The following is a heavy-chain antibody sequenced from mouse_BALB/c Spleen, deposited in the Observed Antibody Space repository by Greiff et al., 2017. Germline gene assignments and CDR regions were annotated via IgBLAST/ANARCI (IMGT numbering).Heavy chain of an antibody. CDR2: ISSGSSTI. CDR3: ARETGKGTWFAY. J-gene: IGHJ3*01. D-gene: IGHD4-1*01. V-gene: IGHV5-17*02. CDR1: GFTFSSFG. Sequence: EVQLAESGGGLVQPGGSRKLSCAASGFTFSSFGMHWVRQAPEKGLEWVAYISSGSSTIYYADTVKGRFTISRDNPKNTLFLQMTSLRSEDTAMYYGARETGKGTWFAYWGQGTLVTVSA.